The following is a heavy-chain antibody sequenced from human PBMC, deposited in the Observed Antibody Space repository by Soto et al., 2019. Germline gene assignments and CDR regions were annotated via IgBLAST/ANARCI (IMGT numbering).Heavy chain of an antibody. J-gene: IGHJ4*02. Sequence: ETLSLTCAVSGGSIISSDWWSWVRQPPGKGLEWIGEIYHSGSTNYNPSLKSRVTISVDKSKNQFSLKLSSVTAADTAVYFCARVFRLGEYRFDYWGQGTLVTVSS. D-gene: IGHD3-16*01. V-gene: IGHV4-4*01. CDR2: IYHSGST. CDR1: GGSIISSDW. CDR3: ARVFRLGEYRFDY.